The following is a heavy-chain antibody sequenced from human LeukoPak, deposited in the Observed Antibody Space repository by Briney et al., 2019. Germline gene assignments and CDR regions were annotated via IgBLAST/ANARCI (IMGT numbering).Heavy chain of an antibody. CDR3: ARSRVRGSSDYYYYMDV. Sequence: PGRSLRLSCAASGFTFSSYGMHWVRQAPGKGLEWVAVIWYDGSNKYYADSVKGRFTISRDNSKNTLYLQMNSLRAEDTAVYYCARSRVRGSSDYYYYMDVWGKGTTVTVSS. CDR1: GFTFSSYG. CDR2: IWYDGSNK. D-gene: IGHD6-6*01. V-gene: IGHV3-33*01. J-gene: IGHJ6*03.